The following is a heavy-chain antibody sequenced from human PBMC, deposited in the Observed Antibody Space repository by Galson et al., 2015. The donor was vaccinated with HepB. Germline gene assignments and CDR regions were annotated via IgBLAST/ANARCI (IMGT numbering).Heavy chain of an antibody. CDR2: IGSGGNTI. CDR3: AKTALGWFDP. Sequence: SLRLSCAASGFIFSDYYMSWIRQAPGKGLEWISYIGSGGNTIYYADSVKGRFTISRDNAKNSLYLQMNSLRAEDTAVYYCAKTALGWFDPWGQGTLVTVSS. J-gene: IGHJ5*02. D-gene: IGHD6-25*01. CDR1: GFIFSDYY. V-gene: IGHV3-11*01.